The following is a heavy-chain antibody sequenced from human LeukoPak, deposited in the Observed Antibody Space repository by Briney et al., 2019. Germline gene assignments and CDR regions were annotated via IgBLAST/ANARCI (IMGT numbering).Heavy chain of an antibody. J-gene: IGHJ2*01. CDR2: IYSGGST. Sequence: GGSLRLSCAASGFTVSSNYMSWVRQAPGKGLEWVSVIYSGGSTYYADSVKGRFTISRDNSKNTLYLQMNSLRTEDTAMYYCARDRWYYENGGSFRLHWSHDLWGRGTLVTVSS. CDR3: ARDRWYYENGGSFRLHWSHDL. D-gene: IGHD3-22*01. CDR1: GFTVSSNY. V-gene: IGHV3-66*01.